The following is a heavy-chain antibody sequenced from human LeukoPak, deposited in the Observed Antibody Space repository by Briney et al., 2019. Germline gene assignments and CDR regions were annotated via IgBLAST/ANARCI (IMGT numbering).Heavy chain of an antibody. Sequence: GGSLRLSCAASGFTFSSYAMSWVRQAPGKGLEWVAVISYDGSNKYYADSVKGRFTISRDNSKNTLYLQMNSLRAEDTAVYYCAKEGVGAIRGRFDYWGQGTLVTVSS. CDR3: AKEGVGAIRGRFDY. V-gene: IGHV3-30-3*01. CDR2: ISYDGSNK. CDR1: GFTFSSYA. J-gene: IGHJ4*02. D-gene: IGHD1-26*01.